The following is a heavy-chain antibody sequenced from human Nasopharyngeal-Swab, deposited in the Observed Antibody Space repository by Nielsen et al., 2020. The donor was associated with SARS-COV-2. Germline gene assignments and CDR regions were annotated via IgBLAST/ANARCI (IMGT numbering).Heavy chain of an antibody. J-gene: IGHJ5*02. Sequence: SLKISCAASGFTFDDYAMHWVRQAPGKGLEWVSGISWNSGSIGYADSVKGRFTISRDNAKNSLYPQMNSLRAEDTALYYCAKGSSWEAYNWFDPWGQGTLVTVSS. CDR1: GFTFDDYA. CDR2: ISWNSGSI. V-gene: IGHV3-9*01. D-gene: IGHD1-26*01. CDR3: AKGSSWEAYNWFDP.